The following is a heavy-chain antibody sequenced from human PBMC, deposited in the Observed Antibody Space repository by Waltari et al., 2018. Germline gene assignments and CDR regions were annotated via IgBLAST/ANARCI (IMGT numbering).Heavy chain of an antibody. J-gene: IGHJ6*02. Sequence: EVQLVESGGGLVQPGRSLRLSCADSGFTFDDYAMHWVRHAPGKGLEWVSGISWNSGSIGYADSVKGRFTISRDNAKNALYLQMNSLRAEDTALYYCAKDRYYDTTYGMDVWGQGTTVTVSS. V-gene: IGHV3-9*01. CDR2: ISWNSGSI. CDR1: GFTFDDYA. D-gene: IGHD3-22*01. CDR3: AKDRYYDTTYGMDV.